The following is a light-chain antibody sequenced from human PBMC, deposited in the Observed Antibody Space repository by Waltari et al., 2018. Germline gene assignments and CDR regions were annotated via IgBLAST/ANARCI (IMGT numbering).Light chain of an antibody. CDR3: QHYLRLPVT. Sequence: EIVLTQSPGTLSLSPGESATLSCRTSQSVTRALAWYQQKPGQAPRLLRATGIPDRFSGSGSGTDFSLTISSLEPEDFAVYYCQHYLRLPVTFGQGTKVEGK. V-gene: IGKV3-20*01. CDR1: QSVTRA. J-gene: IGKJ1*01.